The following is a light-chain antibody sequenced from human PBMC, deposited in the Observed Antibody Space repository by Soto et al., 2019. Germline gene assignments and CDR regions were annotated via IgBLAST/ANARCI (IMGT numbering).Light chain of an antibody. V-gene: IGKV1-12*01. Sequence: DIQMTQSPSSVSASVGDRVTMSCRASQSISSWLVWYQQKPGKGPKLLIYGASSLQSGVPSRFSGSGSGTDFTLTISSLQPEDFATYFCQQADSFPFTFGPGTKVVTK. J-gene: IGKJ3*01. CDR1: QSISSW. CDR3: QQADSFPFT. CDR2: GAS.